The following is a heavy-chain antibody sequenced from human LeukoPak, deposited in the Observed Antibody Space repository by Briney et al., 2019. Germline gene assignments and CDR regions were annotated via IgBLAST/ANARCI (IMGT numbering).Heavy chain of an antibody. CDR3: ARDLYRIVVVPHYFDY. CDR2: IKQDGSEK. V-gene: IGHV3-7*01. D-gene: IGHD3-22*01. J-gene: IGHJ4*02. Sequence: GGSLRLSCAASGFTFSNYWMSWVRQAPGKGLEWAANIKQDGSEKYYVDSVKGRFTISRDNAKNSLYLQMNSLRAEDTAVYYCARDLYRIVVVPHYFDYWGQGSLVTVSS. CDR1: GFTFSNYW.